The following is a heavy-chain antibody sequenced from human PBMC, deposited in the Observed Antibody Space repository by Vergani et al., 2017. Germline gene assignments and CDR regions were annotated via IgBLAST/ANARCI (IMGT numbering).Heavy chain of an antibody. CDR2: ISWNSGSI. CDR1: GFTFDDYA. Sequence: EVQLVESGGGLVQPGRSLRLSCAASGFTFDDYAMHWVRQAPGKGLEWVSGISWNSGSIGYADSVKGRFTISRDNAKNSLYLQMNSLRAEDTALYYCGKAHLFSGYSYGSPSDYWGQGTLVTVSS. V-gene: IGHV3-9*01. CDR3: GKAHLFSGYSYGSPSDY. D-gene: IGHD5-18*01. J-gene: IGHJ4*02.